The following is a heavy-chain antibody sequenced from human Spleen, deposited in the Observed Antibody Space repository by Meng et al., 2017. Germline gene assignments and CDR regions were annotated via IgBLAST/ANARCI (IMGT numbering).Heavy chain of an antibody. D-gene: IGHD2-15*01. CDR2: INPKSGDT. CDR3: ARDRLVQDRLLQFDY. V-gene: IGHV1-2*06. J-gene: IGHJ4*02. Sequence: ASVKVSCKPSGYNFPDYYIHWVRRAPGQGLEWMGRINPKSGDTHYAQKFQARVTMTGDTSISTAYMELSSLRSEDTAVYYCARDRLVQDRLLQFDYWGQGTLVTVSS. CDR1: GYNFPDYY.